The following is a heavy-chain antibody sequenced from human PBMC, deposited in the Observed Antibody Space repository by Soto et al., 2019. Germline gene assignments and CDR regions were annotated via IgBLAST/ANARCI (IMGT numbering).Heavy chain of an antibody. CDR3: ARWGHSSSWYGGDYYYGMDV. Sequence: QVQLVQSGAEVKKPGSSVKVSCKASGGTFSSYAISWVRQAPGQGLEWMGGIIPIFGTANYAQKFQGRVTITADEYTSTAYTELSSLRSEDTDVYYCARWGHSSSWYGGDYYYGMDVWGQGTTVTVSS. CDR1: GGTFSSYA. V-gene: IGHV1-69*01. J-gene: IGHJ6*02. CDR2: IIPIFGTA. D-gene: IGHD6-13*01.